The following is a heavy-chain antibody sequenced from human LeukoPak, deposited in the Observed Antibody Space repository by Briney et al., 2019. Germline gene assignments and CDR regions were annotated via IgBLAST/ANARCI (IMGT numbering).Heavy chain of an antibody. Sequence: PGGSLRLSCAASGFTFSSYAMSWVRQAPGKGLEWVSSIRSSSSSIYYADSVKGRFTISRDNARNSLYLQMNSLRAEDTAVYYCASSDYDDTSFDYWGQGTLVTVSS. CDR2: IRSSSSSI. CDR3: ASSDYDDTSFDY. D-gene: IGHD4-17*01. V-gene: IGHV3-21*06. CDR1: GFTFSSYA. J-gene: IGHJ4*02.